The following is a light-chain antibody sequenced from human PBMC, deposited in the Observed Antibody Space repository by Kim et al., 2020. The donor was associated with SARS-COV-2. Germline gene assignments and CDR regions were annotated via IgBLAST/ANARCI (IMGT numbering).Light chain of an antibody. CDR1: QDITNY. Sequence: ASVGDRVTITCQASQDITNYLNWYQQKPGKAPKLLIYDASNLETGVPSRFSGSGSGTDFTFTINSLQPEDIATYYCQQYDNLPYSFGQGTKLEIK. CDR3: QQYDNLPYS. CDR2: DAS. V-gene: IGKV1-33*01. J-gene: IGKJ2*03.